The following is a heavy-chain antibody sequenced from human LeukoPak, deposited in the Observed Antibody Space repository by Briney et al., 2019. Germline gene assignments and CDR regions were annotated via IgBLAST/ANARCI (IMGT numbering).Heavy chain of an antibody. Sequence: PSETLSLTCTVSGGSISSSNYYWGWIRQPPGKGLEWIGSIFYSGSTYYNPSLKSRVTISVDTSKNQFSLKLSSVTAADTAVYYCARVVPSRDYYDSSGYPTNNWFDPWGQGTLVTVSS. D-gene: IGHD3-22*01. CDR2: IFYSGST. J-gene: IGHJ5*02. CDR1: GGSISSSNYY. CDR3: ARVVPSRDYYDSSGYPTNNWFDP. V-gene: IGHV4-39*07.